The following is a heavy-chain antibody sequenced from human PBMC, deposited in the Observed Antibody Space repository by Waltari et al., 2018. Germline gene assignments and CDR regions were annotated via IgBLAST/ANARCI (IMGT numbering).Heavy chain of an antibody. CDR1: VFTFRSYG. Sequence: QVQLVESGGGVVQPGRSLRLSCAASVFTFRSYGMHWVRQAPGKGLEWVADIWYDGSFKYYAESVKGRFTTSRDNSENTLYLQMSGLRAEDTAVYHWARESRDACDIWGKGTMVTVLS. CDR2: IWYDGSFK. V-gene: IGHV3-33*01. CDR3: ARESRDACDI. J-gene: IGHJ3*02.